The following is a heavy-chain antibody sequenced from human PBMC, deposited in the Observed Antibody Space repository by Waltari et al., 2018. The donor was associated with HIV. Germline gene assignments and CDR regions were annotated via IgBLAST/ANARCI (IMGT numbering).Heavy chain of an antibody. J-gene: IGHJ5*02. D-gene: IGHD2-2*01. V-gene: IGHV3-7*01. CDR1: GFTFEELW. CDR3: VRDIHDCSTKTCYYWCDP. Sequence: EVQLVESGGGLVQPGGSLTLSCAASGFTFEELWMSWFRQAPGNEPEWLANINLNVVLGYHRASVEGRFTSSIDNAKNSLFLQMSSLRFEDTAVYFCVRDIHDCSTKTCYYWCDPWGQVTLVTVSS. CDR2: INLNVVLG.